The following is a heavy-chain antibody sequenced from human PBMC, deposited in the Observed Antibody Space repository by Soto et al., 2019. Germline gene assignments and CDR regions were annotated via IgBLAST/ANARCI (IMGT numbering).Heavy chain of an antibody. J-gene: IGHJ6*02. CDR2: INPSGGST. V-gene: IGHV1-46*01. Sequence: ASVKVSCKASGYTFTGYYMHWVRQAPGQGLEWMGIINPSGGSTSYAQKFQGRVTMTRDTSTSTVYMELSSLRSEDTAVYYCASPYYYGSGSYYEIYYYYGMDVWGQGTTVTVSS. D-gene: IGHD3-10*01. CDR3: ASPYYYGSGSYYEIYYYYGMDV. CDR1: GYTFTGYY.